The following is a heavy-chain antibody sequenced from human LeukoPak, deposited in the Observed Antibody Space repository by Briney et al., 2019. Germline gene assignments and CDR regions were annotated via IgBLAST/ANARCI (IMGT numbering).Heavy chain of an antibody. J-gene: IGHJ4*02. CDR3: AKDSAQGLAFTEQLAYTALDY. D-gene: IGHD6-13*01. CDR2: ISWDGGST. Sequence: PGGSLRLSCAASGFTFDDFAMHWVRHAPGKGLEWVSLISWDGGSTYYADSVKGRFTISRDNSKNSLYLQVNSLRAEDTALYYCAKDSAQGLAFTEQLAYTALDYWGQGTLVTVSS. CDR1: GFTFDDFA. V-gene: IGHV3-43D*03.